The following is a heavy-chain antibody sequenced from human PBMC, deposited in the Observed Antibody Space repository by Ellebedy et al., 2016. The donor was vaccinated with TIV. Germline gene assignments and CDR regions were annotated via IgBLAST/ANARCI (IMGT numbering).Heavy chain of an antibody. CDR3: ARWGALVVVTANYYGMDV. Sequence: AASVKVSCKASGYTFTSYYMHWVRQAPGQGLEWMGIINPITGSTTYAQKLQGRVTMTRDTSTTTVYMELSSLRSEDTAVYYCARWGALVVVTANYYGMDVWGQGTTVTVSS. J-gene: IGHJ6*02. CDR1: GYTFTSYY. D-gene: IGHD2-21*02. CDR2: INPITGST. V-gene: IGHV1-46*04.